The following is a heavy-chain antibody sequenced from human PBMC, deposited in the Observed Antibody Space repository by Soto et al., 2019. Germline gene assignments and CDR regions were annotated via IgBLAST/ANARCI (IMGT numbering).Heavy chain of an antibody. D-gene: IGHD1-20*01. J-gene: IGHJ4*02. CDR1: GFTFSSYA. V-gene: IGHV3-23*01. CDR2: ISGSGGST. Sequence: GGSLRLSCAASGFTFSSYAMSWVRQAPGKGLEWVSAISGSGGSTYYADSVKGRFTISRDNSKNMLYLHMNSLSAEDTAVYYCAKGYRAMRYNWNLWGQGTLVTVSS. CDR3: AKGYRAMRYNWNL.